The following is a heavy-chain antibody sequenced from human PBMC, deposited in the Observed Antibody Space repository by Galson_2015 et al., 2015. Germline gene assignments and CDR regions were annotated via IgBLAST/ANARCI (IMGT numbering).Heavy chain of an antibody. CDR1: GGTFSSYA. CDR3: ATGNEGDYYDSSGYYYNFDY. V-gene: IGHV1-69*01. Sequence: QSGAEVKKPGESLKISCTASGGTFSSYAISWVRQAPGQGLEWMGGIIPIFGTANCAQKFQGRVTITADESTSTAYMELSSLRSEDTAVYYCATGNEGDYYDSSGYYYNFDYWGQGTLVTVSS. J-gene: IGHJ4*02. CDR2: IIPIFGTA. D-gene: IGHD3-22*01.